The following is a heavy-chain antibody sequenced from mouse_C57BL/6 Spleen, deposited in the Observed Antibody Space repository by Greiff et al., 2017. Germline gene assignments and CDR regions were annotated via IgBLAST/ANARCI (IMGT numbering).Heavy chain of an antibody. CDR2: IYPGSGST. V-gene: IGHV1-55*01. CDR1: GYTFTSYW. Sequence: QVQLQQPGAELVKPGASVKMSCKASGYTFTSYWITWVKQRPGQGLEWIGDIYPGSGSTNYNEKFKSKATLTVDTSSSTAYMQLSSLTSEDSAVYYCAREGRITKVAYYLDYWGQGTTRTVSS. D-gene: IGHD1-1*01. J-gene: IGHJ2*01. CDR3: AREGRITKVAYYLDY.